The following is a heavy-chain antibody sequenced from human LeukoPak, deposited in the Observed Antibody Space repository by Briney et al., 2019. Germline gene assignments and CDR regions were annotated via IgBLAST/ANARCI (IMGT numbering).Heavy chain of an antibody. CDR1: GGSISSSSYY. CDR3: ARLDPKCSGGSCYSGELLRYYYMDV. D-gene: IGHD2-15*01. J-gene: IGHJ6*03. CDR2: IYYSGST. Sequence: SETLSLTCTVSGGSISSSSYYWGWIRQPPGKGLEWIGSIYYSGSTYYNPSLKSRVTISVDTSKNQFSLKLSSVTAADTAVYYCARLDPKCSGGSCYSGELLRYYYMDVWGKGTTVTISS. V-gene: IGHV4-39*07.